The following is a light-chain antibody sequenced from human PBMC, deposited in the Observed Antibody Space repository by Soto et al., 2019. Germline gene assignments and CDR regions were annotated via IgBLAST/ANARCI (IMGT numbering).Light chain of an antibody. J-gene: IGKJ5*01. CDR1: QGVSTW. Sequence: IQMTQSPSSVSASVGDRFTITVRASQGVSTWLAWYQQKPGKAPNLLIYTASSLQSGVPSRFSGSGSGTDFTLTINGLQPEDFATYYCQQAASFPITFGQGTRLEIK. CDR2: TAS. CDR3: QQAASFPIT. V-gene: IGKV1-12*01.